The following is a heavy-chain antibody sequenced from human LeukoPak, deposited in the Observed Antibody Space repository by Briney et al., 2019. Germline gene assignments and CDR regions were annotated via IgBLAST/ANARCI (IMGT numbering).Heavy chain of an antibody. CDR3: ARRKNDYYYMDV. CDR2: IYYSGST. CDR1: GGSISSYY. D-gene: IGHD2/OR15-2a*01. J-gene: IGHJ6*03. V-gene: IGHV4-59*08. Sequence: SETLSLTCTVSGGSISSYYWSWIRRPPGKGLEWFGYIYYSGSTNYNPSLKSRVTISVDTSKNQFSLKLSSVTAADTAVYYCARRKNDYYYMDVWGKGTTVTVSS.